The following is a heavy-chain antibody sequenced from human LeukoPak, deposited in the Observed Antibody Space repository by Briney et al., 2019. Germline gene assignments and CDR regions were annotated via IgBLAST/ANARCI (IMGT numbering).Heavy chain of an antibody. Sequence: ASVKVSCKASGYTFTGYYMHWVRQAPGQGLEWMGWINPNSGGTNYAQKFQGRVTMTRDTSISTAYMELSRLRSDDTAVYYCARAPLSGRSWYLAFDIWGQGTMVTVSS. J-gene: IGHJ3*02. D-gene: IGHD6-13*01. CDR3: ARAPLSGRSWYLAFDI. CDR1: GYTFTGYY. V-gene: IGHV1-2*02. CDR2: INPNSGGT.